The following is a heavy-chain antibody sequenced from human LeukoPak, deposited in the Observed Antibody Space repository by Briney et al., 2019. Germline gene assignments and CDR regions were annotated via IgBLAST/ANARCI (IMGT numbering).Heavy chain of an antibody. J-gene: IGHJ6*03. V-gene: IGHV4-61*01. CDR1: GGSISSGSYY. CDR3: ARGITYYYYMDV. CDR2: IYYSGST. Sequence: PSETLSLTCTVSGGSISSGSYYWSWIRQPPGKGLEWIGYIYYSGSTNYNPSLKSRVTISVDTSKNQFSLKLSSVTAADTAVYYCARGITYYYYMDVWGKGTTVTVSS.